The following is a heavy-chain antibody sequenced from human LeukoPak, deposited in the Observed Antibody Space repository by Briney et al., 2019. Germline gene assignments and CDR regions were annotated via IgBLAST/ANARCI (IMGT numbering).Heavy chain of an antibody. CDR1: GFSFSNAW. CDR2: IYSGDST. D-gene: IGHD6-19*01. J-gene: IGHJ4*02. Sequence: AGGSLRLSCAASGFSFSNAWMSWVRQAPGKGLEWVSVIYSGDSTYYADSVKGRFTISRDNSKNTLYLQMNSLRAEDTAVYYCAREAVALDYWGQGTLVTVSS. V-gene: IGHV3-66*01. CDR3: AREAVALDY.